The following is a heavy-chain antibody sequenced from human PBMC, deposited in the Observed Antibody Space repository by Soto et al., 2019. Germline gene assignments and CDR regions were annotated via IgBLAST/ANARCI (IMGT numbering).Heavy chain of an antibody. CDR3: ARDLVLWFGELYYYYYGMDV. V-gene: IGHV3-30*03. D-gene: IGHD3-10*01. CDR1: GFTFSSYC. Sequence: GGSLRPSCAASGFTFSSYCMHWVRQAPGKGLEWVAVIAADGSNYNYADSVKGRFSISRDNAKSTLFLQMNSLRAEDTAVYYCARDLVLWFGELYYYYYGMDVWGQGTTV. CDR2: IAADGSNY. J-gene: IGHJ6*02.